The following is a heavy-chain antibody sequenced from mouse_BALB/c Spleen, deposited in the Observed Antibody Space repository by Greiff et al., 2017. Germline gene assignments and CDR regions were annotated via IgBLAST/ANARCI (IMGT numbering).Heavy chain of an antibody. D-gene: IGHD3-1*01. V-gene: IGHV1S137*01. CDR3: AREGLRYAMDD. Sequence: QVQLKQSGAALVRPGVSVKISCKGSGYTFTDYAMHWVKQSHAKSLEWIGVISTYYGDASYNQKFKGKATMTVDKSSSTAYMELARLTSEDSAIYYCAREGLRYAMDDWGQGTSVTVSS. J-gene: IGHJ4*01. CDR2: ISTYYGDA. CDR1: GYTFTDYA.